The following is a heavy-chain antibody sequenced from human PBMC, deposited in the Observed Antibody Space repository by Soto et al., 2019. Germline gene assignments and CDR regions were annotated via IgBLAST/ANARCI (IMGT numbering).Heavy chain of an antibody. V-gene: IGHV1-69*01. CDR1: GGTFSSYA. Sequence: QVQLVQSGAEVKKPGSSVKVSCKASGGTFSSYAISWVRQAPGQGLEWMGGIIPIFGTANYAQKFQGRVTITADESTSTAYMELSSLISEDTAVYYCARGVYYYDSSGYSFDYWGQGTLVTVSS. CDR2: IIPIFGTA. J-gene: IGHJ4*02. CDR3: ARGVYYYDSSGYSFDY. D-gene: IGHD3-22*01.